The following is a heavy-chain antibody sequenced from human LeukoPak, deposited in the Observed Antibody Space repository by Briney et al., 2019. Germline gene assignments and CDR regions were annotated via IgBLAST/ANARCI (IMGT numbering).Heavy chain of an antibody. CDR3: ARAMYSSGPREGYYYYGMDV. CDR1: GYTFTSYY. J-gene: IGHJ6*02. Sequence: ASVKVSCKASGYTFTSYYMHWVRQAPGQGLEWMGIINPSGGSTSYAQKFQGRVTMTRDTSTSTVYMELSSLRSEDTAVYYCARAMYSSGPREGYYYYGMDVWGQGTTVTVSS. CDR2: INPSGGST. D-gene: IGHD6-19*01. V-gene: IGHV1-46*01.